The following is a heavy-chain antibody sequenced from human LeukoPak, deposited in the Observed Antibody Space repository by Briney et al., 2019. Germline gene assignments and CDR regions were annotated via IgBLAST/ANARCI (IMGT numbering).Heavy chain of an antibody. J-gene: IGHJ3*02. CDR1: GLTFSSYS. Sequence: GGSLRLSCAASGLTFSSYSMNWVRQAPGKGLEWVSSISSSSSYIYYADSVKGRFTISRDNSKNTLYLQMNSLRAEDTAVYYCARDESDAFDIWGQGTMVTVSS. CDR3: ARDESDAFDI. CDR2: ISSSSSYI. V-gene: IGHV3-21*01.